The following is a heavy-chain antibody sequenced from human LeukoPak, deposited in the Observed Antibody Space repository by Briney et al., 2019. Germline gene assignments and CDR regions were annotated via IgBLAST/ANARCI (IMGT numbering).Heavy chain of an antibody. CDR3: ATVPTTVTTSANFDY. J-gene: IGHJ4*02. D-gene: IGHD4-17*01. V-gene: IGHV1-69*04. CDR2: NIPLLGIA. Sequence: SLKVSCKASVDTLNSYAISWVPHAPGQGLEWMGRNIPLLGIANYAQKFQGRVTISADKSTSTAYMELSSLRSEDTAVYYCATVPTTVTTSANFDYWGQGTLVTVSS. CDR1: VDTLNSYA.